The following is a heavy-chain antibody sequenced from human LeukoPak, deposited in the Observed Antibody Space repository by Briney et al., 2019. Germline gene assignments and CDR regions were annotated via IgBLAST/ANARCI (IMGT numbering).Heavy chain of an antibody. D-gene: IGHD2-2*02. CDR3: ARDDVYPNP. J-gene: IGHJ5*02. Sequence: GGSLRLSCAASGFTFSSYWMSWVRQAPGKGLDWVANIKEDGSEKYYVDSVKGRFTISRDNAKDSLYLQMNSLRAEDTAVYYCARDDVYPNPWGQGTLVTVSS. V-gene: IGHV3-7*04. CDR1: GFTFSSYW. CDR2: IKEDGSEK.